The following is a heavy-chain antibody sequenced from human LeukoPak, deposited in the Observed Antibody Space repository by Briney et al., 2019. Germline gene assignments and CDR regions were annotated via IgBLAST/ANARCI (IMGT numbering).Heavy chain of an antibody. CDR1: GFTFSSYG. CDR2: IWYDGSNK. D-gene: IGHD5-18*01. Sequence: GRSLRLSCAASGFTFSSYGMHWVRQAPGKGLEWVAVIWYDGSNKYYADSVKGRFTISRDNSKNTLYLQMNGLRAEDTAVYYCARDSLYTAMDPLDYWGQGTLVTVSS. J-gene: IGHJ4*02. V-gene: IGHV3-33*01. CDR3: ARDSLYTAMDPLDY.